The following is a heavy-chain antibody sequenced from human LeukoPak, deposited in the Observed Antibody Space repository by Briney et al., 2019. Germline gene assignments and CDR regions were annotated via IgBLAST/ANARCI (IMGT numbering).Heavy chain of an antibody. J-gene: IGHJ4*02. CDR2: ISSSSNTI. CDR3: ARDVYSSSWYFDY. Sequence: GGSLRLSCAASGFTFSSYSMNWVRQAPGKGLEWVSYISSSSNTIYYADSVKGRFTISRDNAKNSLYLQMNSLRAEDTAVYYCARDVYSSSWYFDYWGQGTLVTVSS. V-gene: IGHV3-48*01. D-gene: IGHD6-13*01. CDR1: GFTFSSYS.